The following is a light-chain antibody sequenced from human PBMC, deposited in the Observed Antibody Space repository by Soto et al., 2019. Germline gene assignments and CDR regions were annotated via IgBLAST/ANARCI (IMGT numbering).Light chain of an antibody. J-gene: IGLJ1*01. Sequence: QSALTQPPSASGSPGQSVTISCTGTSSDVGGYNYVSWYQQPPDKAPKLLIDEVSKRPSGVPDRFSGSKSGNTASLTVSGLQAEDEADYYCRSYAGSNNYVFGTGTKVTVL. V-gene: IGLV2-8*01. CDR2: EVS. CDR1: SSDVGGYNY. CDR3: RSYAGSNNYV.